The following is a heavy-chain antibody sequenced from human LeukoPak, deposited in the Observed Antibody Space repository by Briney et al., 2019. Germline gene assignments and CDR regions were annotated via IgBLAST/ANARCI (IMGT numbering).Heavy chain of an antibody. V-gene: IGHV6-1*01. CDR3: ARLAYSLYDSCVNWFDP. CDR1: GDSVSSNSAA. J-gene: IGHJ5*02. CDR2: TYYRSKWYN. Sequence: SQTLSLTCAIFGDSVSSNSAAWNWIRQSPSRGLEWLGRTYYRSKWYNDYAVSAKSRITINPDTSKNQFSLQLNSVTPEDTAVYYCARLAYSLYDSCVNWFDPWGQGTLVTVSS. D-gene: IGHD3-22*01.